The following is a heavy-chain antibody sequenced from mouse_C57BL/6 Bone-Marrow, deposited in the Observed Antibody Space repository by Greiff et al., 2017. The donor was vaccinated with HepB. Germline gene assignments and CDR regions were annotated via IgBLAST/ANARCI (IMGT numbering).Heavy chain of an antibody. CDR2: ISDGGSYT. Sequence: EVQLVESGGGLVKPGGSLKLSCAASGFTFSSYAMSWVRQTPEKRLEWVATISDGGSYTYYPDNVKGRFTISRDNAKNNLYLQMSHLKSEDTAMYYCARDRGGTGPAWFAYWGQGTLVTVSA. CDR3: ARDRGGTGPAWFAY. D-gene: IGHD4-1*01. V-gene: IGHV5-4*01. J-gene: IGHJ3*01. CDR1: GFTFSSYA.